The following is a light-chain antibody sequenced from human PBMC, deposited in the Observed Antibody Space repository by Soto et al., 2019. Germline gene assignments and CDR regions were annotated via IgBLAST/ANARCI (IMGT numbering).Light chain of an antibody. CDR2: GAS. J-gene: IGKJ1*01. Sequence: EIVLTKSPGTLSLYQGERATLSCRASQSVSSKLDWYQQKPGQAPRPLIYGASTRATGIPARFSGSGSGTVFTLTIGSLEPEDFAFYDCQQVTDLLPCRFCQGTNV. V-gene: IGKV3-11*01. CDR3: QQVTDLLPCR. CDR1: QSVSSK.